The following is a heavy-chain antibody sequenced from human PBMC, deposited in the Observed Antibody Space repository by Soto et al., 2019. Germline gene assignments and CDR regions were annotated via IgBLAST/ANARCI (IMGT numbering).Heavy chain of an antibody. V-gene: IGHV3-30-3*01. J-gene: IGHJ5*02. CDR2: ISYDGSNK. D-gene: IGHD5-18*01. Sequence: LRLSCAASGFTFSSYAMHWVRQAPGKGLEWVAVISYDGSNKYYADSVKGRFTISRDNSKNTLYLQMNSLRAEDTAVYYCARDPQHSYGNVGWFDTWGQGTLVTVSS. CDR1: GFTFSSYA. CDR3: ARDPQHSYGNVGWFDT.